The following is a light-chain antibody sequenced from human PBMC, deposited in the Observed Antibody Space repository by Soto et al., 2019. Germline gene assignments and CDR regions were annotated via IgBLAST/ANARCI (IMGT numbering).Light chain of an antibody. CDR3: AAWDDSLSGCYV. CDR1: SSNIGSNY. V-gene: IGLV1-47*01. J-gene: IGLJ1*01. Sequence: QSVLTQPPSASGTPGQRVTISCSGSSSNIGSNYVYWYQQLPGTSPKLRIYRNNQRPSGVPDRFSGSKSGTSASLAISGLRAEDESDYYCAAWDDSLSGCYVFGTGTKLTVL. CDR2: RNN.